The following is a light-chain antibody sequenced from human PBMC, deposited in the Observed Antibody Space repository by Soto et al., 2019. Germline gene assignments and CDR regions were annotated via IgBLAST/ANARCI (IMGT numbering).Light chain of an antibody. V-gene: IGKV3-20*01. CDR3: QQYGGSPRT. CDR1: QSINSS. J-gene: IGKJ1*01. CDR2: GAS. Sequence: EIVLTQSPGTLSLSPGEGATLSCRASQSINSSLAWYQQRRGQAPRLLIHGASNRATGIPDRFSGSGSGPDFALTISRLEPEDFAVYYCQQYGGSPRTLGQGTKVDIK.